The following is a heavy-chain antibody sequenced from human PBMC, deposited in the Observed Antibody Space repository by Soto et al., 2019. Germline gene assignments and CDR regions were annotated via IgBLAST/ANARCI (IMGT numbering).Heavy chain of an antibody. CDR1: GDSVSSNSAA. Sequence: QSPTLSLTCAISGDSVSSNSAAWNWIRQSPSRGLEWLGRTYYRSKWYNDYAVSVKSRITINPDTSKNQFSLQLNSVTPEDTAVYYCARGKGDRYCTNGVCYIFDYWGQGTLVTVSS. CDR2: TYYRSKWYN. D-gene: IGHD2-8*01. J-gene: IGHJ4*02. CDR3: ARGKGDRYCTNGVCYIFDY. V-gene: IGHV6-1*01.